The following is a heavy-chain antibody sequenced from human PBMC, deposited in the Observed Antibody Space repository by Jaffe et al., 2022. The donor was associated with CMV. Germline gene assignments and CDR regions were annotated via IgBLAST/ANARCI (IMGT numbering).Heavy chain of an antibody. D-gene: IGHD2-15*01. J-gene: IGHJ4*02. CDR1: GGSISSSSYY. V-gene: IGHV4-39*01. Sequence: QLQLQESGPGLVKPSETLSLTCTVSGGSISSSSYYWGWIRQPPGKGLEWIGSIYYSGSTYYNPSLKSRVTISVDTSKNQFSLKLSSVTAADTAVYYCPLGYCSGGSCERYRDYWGQGTLVTVSS. CDR3: PLGYCSGGSCERYRDY. CDR2: IYYSGST.